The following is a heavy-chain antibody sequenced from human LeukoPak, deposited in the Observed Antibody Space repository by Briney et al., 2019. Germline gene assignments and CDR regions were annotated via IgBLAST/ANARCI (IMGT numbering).Heavy chain of an antibody. CDR3: AREVGDGYNYVDY. D-gene: IGHD5-24*01. V-gene: IGHV4-59*01. CDR2: IYYSGGT. Sequence: SETLSLTCTVSGGSISSYYWSWIRQPPGKGLEWIGYIYYSGGTNYNPSLKSRVTISVDTSKNQFSLKLSSVTAADTAVYYCAREVGDGYNYVDYWGQGTLVTVSS. J-gene: IGHJ4*02. CDR1: GGSISSYY.